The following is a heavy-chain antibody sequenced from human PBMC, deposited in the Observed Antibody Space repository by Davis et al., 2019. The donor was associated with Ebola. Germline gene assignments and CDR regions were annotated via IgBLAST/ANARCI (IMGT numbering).Heavy chain of an antibody. J-gene: IGHJ4*02. CDR2: INAGNGNT. V-gene: IGHV1-3*01. D-gene: IGHD3-22*01. CDR3: ASGSGYYSELIDY. Sequence: ASVKVSCKASGYTFTSYAMHWVRQAPGQRLEWMGWINAGNGNTKYLQKFQGRVTITRDTSASTAYMELSSLRSEDTAVYYCASGSGYYSELIDYWGQGTLVTVSS. CDR1: GYTFTSYA.